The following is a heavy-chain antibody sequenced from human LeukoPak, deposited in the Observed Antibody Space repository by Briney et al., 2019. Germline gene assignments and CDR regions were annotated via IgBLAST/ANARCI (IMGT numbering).Heavy chain of an antibody. D-gene: IGHD2-2*01. V-gene: IGHV1-46*01. CDR3: AREPHLGYCSSTSCPSGSWFDP. J-gene: IGHJ5*02. CDR1: GYTFTSYY. CDR2: INPSGGST. Sequence: GASVKVSCKASGYTFTSYYMHWVRQAPGQGLEWMGIINPSGGSTSYAQKFQGRVTITADESTSTAYMELSSLRSEDTAVYYCAREPHLGYCSSTSCPSGSWFDPWGQGTLVTVSS.